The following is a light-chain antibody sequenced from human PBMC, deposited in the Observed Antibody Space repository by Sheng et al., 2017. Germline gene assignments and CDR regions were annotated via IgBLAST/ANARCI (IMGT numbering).Light chain of an antibody. J-gene: IGLJ1*01. V-gene: IGLV1-44*01. Sequence: QSVLTQPPSASGTPGQRVTISCSGSSSNIGSNTVNWYQQLPGAAPRLLIYSNNRRPSGVPDRFSGSKSGISASLAISGLQSEDEADYYCAAWDDSLSTFYVFGTGTKITVL. CDR3: AAWDDSLSTFYV. CDR2: SNN. CDR1: SSNIGSNT.